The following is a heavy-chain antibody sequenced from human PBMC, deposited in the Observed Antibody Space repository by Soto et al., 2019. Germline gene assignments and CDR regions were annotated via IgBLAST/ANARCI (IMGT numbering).Heavy chain of an antibody. CDR1: GFPFSDYY. J-gene: IGHJ4*02. Sequence: GGSLRLSCATSGFPFSDYYMSWIRRAPGKGLEWLSHISPKSTYRNYADSVKGRFTISRDNTKSSLFLQMNSLGVEDTAVYYCERGGGGGLFEHWGQGVLVTVSS. CDR2: ISPKSTYR. CDR3: ERGGGGGLFEH. D-gene: IGHD2-21*01. V-gene: IGHV3-11*06.